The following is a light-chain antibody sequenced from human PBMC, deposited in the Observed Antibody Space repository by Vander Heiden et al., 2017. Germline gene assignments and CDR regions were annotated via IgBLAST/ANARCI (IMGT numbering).Light chain of an antibody. CDR3: QQDGSSPIT. CDR2: GAS. J-gene: IGKJ5*01. Sequence: EIVLTQSPGTLSLSPGERATISCRASQSITRLLIYGASSRATGIPDRFSGSGSGTDFTLTISRLEPDDFALYYCQQDGSSPITFGQGTQMETK. CDR1: QSIT. V-gene: IGKV3-20*01.